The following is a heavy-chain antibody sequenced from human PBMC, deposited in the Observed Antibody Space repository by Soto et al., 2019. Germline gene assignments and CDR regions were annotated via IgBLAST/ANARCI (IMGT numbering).Heavy chain of an antibody. Sequence: EVQLVESGGGLGQPGGSLRLSCAASGFTFSSYSMNWVRQAPGKGLEWVSYISSSSSTIYYADSVKGRFTISRDNAKNSLYLQVNSLRAEDTAVYYCARYRVADFEYLGQGTLVIVSS. J-gene: IGHJ4*02. V-gene: IGHV3-48*01. CDR1: GFTFSSYS. CDR2: ISSSSSTI. D-gene: IGHD2-15*01. CDR3: ARYRVADFEY.